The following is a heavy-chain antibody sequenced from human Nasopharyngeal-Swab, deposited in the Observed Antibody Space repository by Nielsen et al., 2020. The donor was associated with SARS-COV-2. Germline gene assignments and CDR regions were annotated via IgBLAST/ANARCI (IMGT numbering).Heavy chain of an antibody. CDR2: ISYEGGIR. D-gene: IGHD2-21*01. CDR3: AKSMAYFQLSGTYNLDF. CDR1: GFTFNYFG. Sequence: GESLKISCAASGFTFNYFGMHWVRQAPGKGLEWVAFISYEGGIRNYIDSVKGRFTVSRDSSKNTVYLQMNSLRPDDTAVYFCAKSMAYFQLSGTYNLDFWGQGTLVTVSS. J-gene: IGHJ4*02. V-gene: IGHV3-30*18.